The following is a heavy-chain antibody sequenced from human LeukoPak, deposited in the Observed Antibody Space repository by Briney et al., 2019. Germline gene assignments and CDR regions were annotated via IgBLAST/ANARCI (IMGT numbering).Heavy chain of an antibody. V-gene: IGHV4-34*01. Sequence: SETLSLTCAVYGGSFSGYYWSWIRQPPGKGLEWIGEINHSGSTNYNPSLKSRVTISVDTSKNQFSLKLSSVTAADTAVYYCARQRYSYGYGWFDPWGRGTLVTVSS. CDR2: INHSGST. D-gene: IGHD5-18*01. J-gene: IGHJ5*02. CDR3: ARQRYSYGYGWFDP. CDR1: GGSFSGYY.